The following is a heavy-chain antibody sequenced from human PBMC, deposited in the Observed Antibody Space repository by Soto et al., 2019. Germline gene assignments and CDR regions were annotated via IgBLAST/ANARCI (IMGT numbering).Heavy chain of an antibody. V-gene: IGHV5-51*01. D-gene: IGHD2-2*01. CDR3: ARQQLGYCSSTSCYDYYGMDV. CDR2: IYPGDSDT. Sequence: GESLKISCKGSGYSLTSYWIGWVRQMPGKGLEWMGIIYPGDSDTRYSPSFQGQVTISADKSISTAYLQWSSLKASDTAMYYCARQQLGYCSSTSCYDYYGMDVWGQGTTVTVSS. J-gene: IGHJ6*02. CDR1: GYSLTSYW.